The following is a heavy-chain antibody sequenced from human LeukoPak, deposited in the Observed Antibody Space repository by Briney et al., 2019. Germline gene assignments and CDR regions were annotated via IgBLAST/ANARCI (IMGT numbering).Heavy chain of an antibody. Sequence: SETLSLTCTVPGGSISSGSYYWSWIRQPAGKGLEWIGRIYTSGSTNYNPSLKSRVTISVDTSKNQFSLKLSSVTAADTAVYYCATERTQTGEDYYYYMDVWGKGTTVTLSS. J-gene: IGHJ6*03. V-gene: IGHV4-61*02. CDR2: IYTSGST. CDR1: GGSISSGSYY. D-gene: IGHD7-27*01. CDR3: ATERTQTGEDYYYYMDV.